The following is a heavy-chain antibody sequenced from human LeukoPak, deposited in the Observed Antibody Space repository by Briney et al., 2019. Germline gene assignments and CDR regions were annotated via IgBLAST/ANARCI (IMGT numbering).Heavy chain of an antibody. V-gene: IGHV1-18*04. J-gene: IGHJ4*02. CDR3: ARDPHVDTAMISGY. CDR1: GYTFTGYY. Sequence: ASVKVSCKASGYTFTGYYMHWVRQAPGQGLEWMGWISAYSGNTNYAQKLQGRVTMTTDTSTSTAYMELRSLRSDDTAVYYCARDPHVDTAMISGYWGQGTLVTVSS. D-gene: IGHD5-18*01. CDR2: ISAYSGNT.